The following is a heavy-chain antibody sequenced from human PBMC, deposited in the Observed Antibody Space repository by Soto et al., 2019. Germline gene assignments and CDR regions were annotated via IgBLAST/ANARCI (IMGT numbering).Heavy chain of an antibody. CDR1: GASLSRYY. CDR3: VRDGTKNLRDRFEP. J-gene: IGHJ5*02. CDR2: IYATGDT. D-gene: IGHD1-26*01. V-gene: IGHV4-4*07. Sequence: SDTLSLTCNVSGASLSRYYWSWIRQPPGKGLEWIGRIYATGDTDYNPSLKSRISMSVDMSKKQFSLTLRSVTAADTAIYYCVRDGTKNLRDRFEPWGRGILVTVSS.